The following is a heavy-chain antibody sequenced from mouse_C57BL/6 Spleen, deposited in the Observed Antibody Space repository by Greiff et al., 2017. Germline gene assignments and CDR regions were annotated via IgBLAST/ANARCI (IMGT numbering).Heavy chain of an antibody. CDR3: ARNWDDWYFDV. J-gene: IGHJ1*03. CDR2: ISYDGSN. Sequence: ESGPGLVKPSQSLSLTCSVTGYSITSGYYWNWIRQFPGNKLEWMGYISYDGSNNYNPSLKNRISITRDTSKNQFFLKLNSVTNEDTATYYCARNWDDWYFDVWGTGTTVTVSS. CDR1: GYSITSGYY. V-gene: IGHV3-6*01. D-gene: IGHD4-1*01.